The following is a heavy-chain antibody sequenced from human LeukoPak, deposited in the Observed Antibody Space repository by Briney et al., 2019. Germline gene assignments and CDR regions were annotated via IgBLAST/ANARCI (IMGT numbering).Heavy chain of an antibody. CDR1: GFTFSSYE. V-gene: IGHV3-48*03. Sequence: GGSLRLSCAASGFTFSSYEMDWVRQAPGKGLEWVSYISSSGDTIYYADSVKGRFTFSRDNAKNSLYLQMNSLRPEDTAVYYCARDPRGADWIDYWGQGTLVTVSS. D-gene: IGHD3/OR15-3a*01. CDR3: ARDPRGADWIDY. CDR2: ISSSGDTI. J-gene: IGHJ4*02.